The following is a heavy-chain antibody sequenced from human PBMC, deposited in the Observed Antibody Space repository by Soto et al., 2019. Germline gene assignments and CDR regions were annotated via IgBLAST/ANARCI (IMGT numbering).Heavy chain of an antibody. V-gene: IGHV3-30*18. CDR3: AKVYYDSRDDY. Sequence: QVQLVESGGGVVQPGRSLRLSCAASGFTFSSYGMHWVRQAPGKGLEWVAVISYDGSNKYYADSAKGRFTISRDNSKNTLYLQMNSLRAEDTAVYYCAKVYYDSRDDYWGQGTLVTVSS. J-gene: IGHJ4*02. CDR2: ISYDGSNK. D-gene: IGHD3-22*01. CDR1: GFTFSSYG.